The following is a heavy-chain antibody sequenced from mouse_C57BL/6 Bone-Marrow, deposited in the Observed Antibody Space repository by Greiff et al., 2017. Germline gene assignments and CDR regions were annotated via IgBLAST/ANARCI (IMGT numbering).Heavy chain of an antibody. J-gene: IGHJ3*01. D-gene: IGHD2-2*01. CDR3: AREVGYDGAWFAY. CDR1: GYTFTSYG. Sequence: QVQLQQSGAELARPGASVKLSCKASGYTFTSYGISWVKQRTGQGLEWIGENYPRSGNTYYNEKFKGKATLTADKSSSTAYMELRSLTSEDSAVYFCAREVGYDGAWFAYWGQGTLVTVSA. CDR2: NYPRSGNT. V-gene: IGHV1-81*01.